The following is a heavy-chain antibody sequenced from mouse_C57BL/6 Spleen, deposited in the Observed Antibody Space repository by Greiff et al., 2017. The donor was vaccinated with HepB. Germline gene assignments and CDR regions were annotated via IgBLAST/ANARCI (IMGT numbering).Heavy chain of an antibody. CDR1: GYTFTTYP. J-gene: IGHJ1*03. D-gene: IGHD1-1*01. V-gene: IGHV1-47*01. CDR3: ARNYYGSSYGWYFDV. CDR2: FHPYNDDT. Sequence: VKLQQSGAELVKPGASVKMSCKASGYTFTTYPIEWMKQNHGKSLEWIGNFHPYNDDTKYNEKFKGKATLTVEKSSSTVYLELSRLTSDDAAVYYWARNYYGSSYGWYFDVWGTGTTVTVSS.